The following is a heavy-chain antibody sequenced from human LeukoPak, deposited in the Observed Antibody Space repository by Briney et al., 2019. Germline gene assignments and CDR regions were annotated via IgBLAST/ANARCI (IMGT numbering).Heavy chain of an antibody. V-gene: IGHV3-21*01. CDR1: GFTFNSYS. J-gene: IGHJ3*02. D-gene: IGHD3-22*01. CDR2: FSSSSSYI. CDR3: ARFYYDSSGYYGDAFDI. Sequence: GGPLRLSCAASGFTFNSYSITWLRKAPGKGLEWFSPFSSSSSYIYYADSVKGRFTISRDNAKNSLYLQMNSLRAEDTAVYYCARFYYDSSGYYGDAFDIWGQGTMVTVSS.